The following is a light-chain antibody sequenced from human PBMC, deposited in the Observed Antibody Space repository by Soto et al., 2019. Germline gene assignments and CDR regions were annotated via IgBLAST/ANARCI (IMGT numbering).Light chain of an antibody. V-gene: IGKV1-5*02. Sequence: DIQMTQSPSSVSASVGDRVTIICRASQGLSTYLAWYQQKPGKAPKLLIYAASNLQSGVPSRFSGSGSGTEFTLTISSLQPDDFATYYCQQYNSYSFGQGTKVDI. CDR3: QQYNSYS. CDR1: QGLSTY. J-gene: IGKJ1*01. CDR2: AAS.